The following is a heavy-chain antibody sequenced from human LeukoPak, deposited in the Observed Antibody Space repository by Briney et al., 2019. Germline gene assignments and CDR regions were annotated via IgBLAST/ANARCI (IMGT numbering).Heavy chain of an antibody. CDR1: GYTFTSYA. J-gene: IGHJ6*02. Sequence: GASVNVSCKASGYTFTSYAMHWVRQAPGQRLEWMGWINAGNGNTKYSQKFQGRVTITRDTSASTAYMELSSLRSEDTAVYYCARDRVVVGATPGMDVWGQGTTVTVSS. CDR3: ARDRVVVGATPGMDV. CDR2: INAGNGNT. D-gene: IGHD1-26*01. V-gene: IGHV1-3*01.